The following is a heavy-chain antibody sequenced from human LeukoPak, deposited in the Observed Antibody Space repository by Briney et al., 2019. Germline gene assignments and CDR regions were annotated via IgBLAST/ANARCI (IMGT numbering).Heavy chain of an antibody. CDR3: ARSVGYYLYDAIDI. Sequence: GGSLRLSCAASGFSFSTQRMHWVRQAPGKGLVWVSYINIDERITGYADSVKGRFTISRDNAKNTLYLQMNSLRAEDTAVYYCARSVGYYLYDAIDIWGQGTMVTVSS. J-gene: IGHJ3*02. V-gene: IGHV3-74*01. CDR2: INIDERIT. D-gene: IGHD3-22*01. CDR1: GFSFSTQR.